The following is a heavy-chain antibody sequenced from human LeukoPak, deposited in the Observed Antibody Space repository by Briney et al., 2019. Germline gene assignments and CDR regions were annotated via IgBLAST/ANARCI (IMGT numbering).Heavy chain of an antibody. D-gene: IGHD2-15*01. CDR2: INPNSGGT. CDR1: GYTFTGYY. Sequence: ASVKVSCKASGYTFTGYYMHWVRQAPGQGLEWMGWINPNSGGTNYAQKFQGRVTMTRDTSISTAYMELSRLRSDDPAVYYCAREGYCSGGSCHNWFDPWGQGTLVTVSS. V-gene: IGHV1-2*02. CDR3: AREGYCSGGSCHNWFDP. J-gene: IGHJ5*02.